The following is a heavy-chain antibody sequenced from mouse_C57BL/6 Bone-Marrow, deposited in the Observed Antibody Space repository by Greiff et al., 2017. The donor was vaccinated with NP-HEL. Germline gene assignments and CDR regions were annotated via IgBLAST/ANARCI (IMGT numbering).Heavy chain of an antibody. D-gene: IGHD1-1*01. CDR3: ATYYYDSSWYFDV. CDR2: IYPGDGDT. CDR1: GYAFSSSW. J-gene: IGHJ1*03. Sequence: QVQLKESGPELVKPGASVKISCKASGYAFSSSWMNWVKQRPGKGLEWIGRIYPGDGDTNYNGKFKGKATLTADKSSSTAYMQLSSLTSEDSAVYFCATYYYDSSWYFDVWGTGTTVTVSS. V-gene: IGHV1-82*01.